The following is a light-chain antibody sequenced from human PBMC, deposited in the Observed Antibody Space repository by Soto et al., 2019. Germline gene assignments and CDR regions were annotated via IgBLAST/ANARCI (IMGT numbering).Light chain of an antibody. V-gene: IGKV3-11*01. CDR3: QQRSDWPIT. J-gene: IGKJ5*01. Sequence: EIVLTQFPATLSLSPGERATVSCRASQSVSSYLAWYQQKPGQAPRLLIYDVSTRATGIPARFSGSGSGTDFTLTITSLEPEDFAVYSCQQRSDWPITFGQGTRLEI. CDR1: QSVSSY. CDR2: DVS.